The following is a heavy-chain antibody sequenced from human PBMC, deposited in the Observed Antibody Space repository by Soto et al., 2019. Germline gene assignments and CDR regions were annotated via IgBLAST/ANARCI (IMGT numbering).Heavy chain of an antibody. V-gene: IGHV4-59*01. CDR3: ASSASSRDGYNWFRYCDL. Sequence: QVQLQESGPGLVKPSETLSLTCTVSGGSISSYYWSWIRQPPGKGLEWIGYIYYSGGTNYNPSLKSRFTIAGDTAKNHFPLKLSAVTGADTAVYYCASSASSRDGYNWFRYCDLWGRGTLVTVSS. CDR2: IYYSGGT. J-gene: IGHJ2*01. CDR1: GGSISSYY. D-gene: IGHD5-12*01.